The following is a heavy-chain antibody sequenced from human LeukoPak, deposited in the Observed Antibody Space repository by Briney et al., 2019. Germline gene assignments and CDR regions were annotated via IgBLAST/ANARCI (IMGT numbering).Heavy chain of an antibody. CDR2: INWNTNSI. Sequence: GRSLRLSCAASGFTFDDYAMHWVRQAPGKGLEWVSGINWNTNSIKYADSVKGRFTISRDNAKNSLYLQMNSLRAEDTALYYCAEGSSGWSTDAFDIWGQGTMVTVSS. CDR1: GFTFDDYA. D-gene: IGHD6-13*01. CDR3: AEGSSGWSTDAFDI. V-gene: IGHV3-9*01. J-gene: IGHJ3*02.